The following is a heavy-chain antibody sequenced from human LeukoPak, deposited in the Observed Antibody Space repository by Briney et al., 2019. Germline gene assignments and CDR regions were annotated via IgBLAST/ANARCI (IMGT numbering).Heavy chain of an antibody. D-gene: IGHD2-2*01. CDR2: IYYSGST. CDR3: ARGYCSSTSCYQDDAFDI. CDR1: GGSISSYY. J-gene: IGHJ3*02. V-gene: IGHV4-59*08. Sequence: ASETLSLTCTVSGGSISSYYWSWIRQPPGKGLEWIGYIYYSGSTNYNPSLKSRVTISVDTSKNQFSLKLRSVTAADTAVYYCARGYCSSTSCYQDDAFDIWGQGTMVTVSS.